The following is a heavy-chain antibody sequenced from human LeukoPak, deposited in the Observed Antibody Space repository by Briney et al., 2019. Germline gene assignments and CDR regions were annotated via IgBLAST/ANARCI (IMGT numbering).Heavy chain of an antibody. J-gene: IGHJ6*03. Sequence: SETLSLTCAVSGGSFSGYYWSWIRQPPGKGLEWIGRIYTSGSTNYNPSLKSRVTISVDTSKNQFSLKLSSVTAADTAVYYCARRGCSGGSCYSPLLYYYYYYMDVWGKGTTVTISS. V-gene: IGHV4-59*10. CDR2: IYTSGST. CDR1: GGSFSGYY. D-gene: IGHD2-15*01. CDR3: ARRGCSGGSCYSPLLYYYYYYMDV.